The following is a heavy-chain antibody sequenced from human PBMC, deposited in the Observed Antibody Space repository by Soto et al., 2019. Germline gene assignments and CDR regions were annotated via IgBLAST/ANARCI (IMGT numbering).Heavy chain of an antibody. V-gene: IGHV4-31*03. CDR2: MYYSGST. D-gene: IGHD4-17*01. CDR3: ARSRQTVTSRFDF. Sequence: QAQLQESGPGLMRPSQTLSLTCTVSGASISSDGYYWGWIRQHPGKGLEYIAYMYYSGSTYYNPSLKSRVTMSVDASKNQFSLKLSSVTAADTAVYYCARSRQTVTSRFDFWGQGALVTVSS. J-gene: IGHJ4*02. CDR1: GASISSDGYY.